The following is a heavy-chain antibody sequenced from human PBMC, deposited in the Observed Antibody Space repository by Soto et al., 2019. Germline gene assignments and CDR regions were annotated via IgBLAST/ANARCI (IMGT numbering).Heavy chain of an antibody. D-gene: IGHD2-15*01. CDR3: ARDIYSYGTVGTPDV. V-gene: IGHV3-30*04. CDR1: GFIFTNHA. J-gene: IGHJ3*01. CDR2: ISDDGYRK. Sequence: QVPMVESGGGVVQPGRSLRLSCVVSGFIFTNHAMHWVRQAPGKGLEWVAVISDDGYRKYYGDSLKGRFTISRDNSKNTLYLQMNSLSDDDTAVYYCARDIYSYGTVGTPDVWGQGTMLIVSS.